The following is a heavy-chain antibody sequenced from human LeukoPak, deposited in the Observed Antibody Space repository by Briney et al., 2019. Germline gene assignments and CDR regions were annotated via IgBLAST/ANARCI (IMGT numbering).Heavy chain of an antibody. J-gene: IGHJ4*02. CDR1: GYTFTDYY. Sequence: VASVKVSCKASGYTFTDYYIHWVRQAPGQGLEWMGWMYPSSGDTQYAPRFQGRVTMTRDASINTAYMELSRLTSDDTAVYYCVSVTYSSGSPWDHWGQGTLVTVSS. CDR2: MYPSSGDT. CDR3: VSVTYSSGSPWDH. V-gene: IGHV1-2*02. D-gene: IGHD3-22*01.